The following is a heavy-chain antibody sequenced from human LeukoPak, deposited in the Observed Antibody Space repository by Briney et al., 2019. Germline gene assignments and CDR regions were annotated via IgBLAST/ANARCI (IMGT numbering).Heavy chain of an antibody. Sequence: ASVKVSCKASGYTSTSYGISWVRQAPGQGLEWMGWISAYNGNTNYAQKLQGRVTMTTDTSTSTAYMELRSLRSDDAAVYYCARDHKVGATIPHPLDYWGQGTLVTVSS. CDR1: GYTSTSYG. V-gene: IGHV1-18*01. CDR3: ARDHKVGATIPHPLDY. J-gene: IGHJ4*02. CDR2: ISAYNGNT. D-gene: IGHD1-26*01.